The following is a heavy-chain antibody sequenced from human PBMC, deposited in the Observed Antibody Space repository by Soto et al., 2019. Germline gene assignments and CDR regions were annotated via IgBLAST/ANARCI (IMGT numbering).Heavy chain of an antibody. V-gene: IGHV1-69*12. CDR2: IIPIFGTA. D-gene: IGHD3-16*01. J-gene: IGHJ4*02. Sequence: QVQLVQSGAEVKKPGSSVKVSCKASGGTFSSYAISWVRQAPGQGLEWMGGIIPIFGTANYAQKFQGRVTMTADESTRTAYMELSSLRSEDTAVYYCAREARGYDYVWGSWRYWGQGTLVTVSS. CDR1: GGTFSSYA. CDR3: AREARGYDYVWGSWRY.